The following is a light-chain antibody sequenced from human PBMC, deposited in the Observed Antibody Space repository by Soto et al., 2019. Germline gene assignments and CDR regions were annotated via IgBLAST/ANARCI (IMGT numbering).Light chain of an antibody. J-gene: IGKJ5*01. CDR2: GAS. CDR1: QSVSSN. V-gene: IGKV3-15*01. Sequence: EIVLTQSPATLSLSPWERATLSCMASQSVSSNLAWYQHKPGQAPRLLIYGASTRATGIPARFSGSGSGTEFTLTISSLQSEDFAVYYCQQYNNWPPVTFGQGTRLEIK. CDR3: QQYNNWPPVT.